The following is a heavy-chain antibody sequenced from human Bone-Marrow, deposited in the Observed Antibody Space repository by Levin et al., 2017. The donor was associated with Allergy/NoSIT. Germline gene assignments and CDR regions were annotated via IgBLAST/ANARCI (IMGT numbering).Heavy chain of an antibody. V-gene: IGHV4-39*01. J-gene: IGHJ4*02. D-gene: IGHD3-10*01. CDR3: ARGGALHRGFQFFTMVRGVIITGFDY. Sequence: SETLSLTCTVSGGSISSSSYYWGWIRQPPGKGLEWIGSIYYSGSTYYNPSLKSRVTISVDTSKNQFSLKLSSVTAADTAVYYCARGGALHRGFQFFTMVRGVIITGFDYWGQGTLVTVSS. CDR2: IYYSGST. CDR1: GGSISSSSYY.